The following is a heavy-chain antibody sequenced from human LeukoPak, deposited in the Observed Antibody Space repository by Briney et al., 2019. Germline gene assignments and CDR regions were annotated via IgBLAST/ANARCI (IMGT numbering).Heavy chain of an antibody. J-gene: IGHJ4*02. CDR1: GGSISSSSYY. D-gene: IGHD2-15*01. Sequence: PSETLSLTCTVSGGSISSSSYYWGWIRQPPGKGLEWIGSIYYSGSTYYNPSLKSRVTISVDTSKNQFSLKLSSVTAADTAVYYCAGGYCSGGSCYTYYFDYWGQGTLVTVSS. CDR3: AGGYCSGGSCYTYYFDY. V-gene: IGHV4-39*01. CDR2: IYYSGST.